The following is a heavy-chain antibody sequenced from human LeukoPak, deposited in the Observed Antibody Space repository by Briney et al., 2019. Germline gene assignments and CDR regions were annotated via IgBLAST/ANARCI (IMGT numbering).Heavy chain of an antibody. J-gene: IGHJ4*02. CDR1: GGSFSGYY. V-gene: IGHV4-34*01. CDR2: INHSGST. Sequence: NPSETLSLTCAVYGGSFSGYYWSWIRQPPGKGLEWIGEINHSGSTNYNPSLKSRVTISVDTSKNQFSLKLSSVTAADTAVYYCARGGYWNDDYWGQGTLVTVSS. CDR3: ARGGYWNDDY. D-gene: IGHD1-1*01.